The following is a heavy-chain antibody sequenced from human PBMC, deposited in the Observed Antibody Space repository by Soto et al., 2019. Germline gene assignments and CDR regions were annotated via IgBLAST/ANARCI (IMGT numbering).Heavy chain of an antibody. CDR2: IIPIFGTA. J-gene: IGHJ6*02. V-gene: IGHV1-69*06. Sequence: ASVKVSCKASGGTFSSYAISWVRQAPGQGLEWMGGIIPIFGTANYAQKFQGRVTITADKSTSTAYMELSSLRSEDTAVYYCARRTYYYDSSGYYDYYGMDVWVQGTTVTVSS. D-gene: IGHD3-22*01. CDR3: ARRTYYYDSSGYYDYYGMDV. CDR1: GGTFSSYA.